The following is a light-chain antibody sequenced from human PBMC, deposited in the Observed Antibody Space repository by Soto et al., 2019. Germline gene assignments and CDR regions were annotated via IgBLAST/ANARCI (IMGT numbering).Light chain of an antibody. J-gene: IGKJ2*01. Sequence: EIVMTQSPGTLSVSPGERATLSCRASQSVSSNLAWYQQKPGQAPRLLIYGASPRATGIPARFSGSGSGTEFTLTISSLQSEDFAVYYCQQYNNWPPLYTFGQGNKLEIK. CDR2: GAS. CDR3: QQYNNWPPLYT. CDR1: QSVSSN. V-gene: IGKV3-15*01.